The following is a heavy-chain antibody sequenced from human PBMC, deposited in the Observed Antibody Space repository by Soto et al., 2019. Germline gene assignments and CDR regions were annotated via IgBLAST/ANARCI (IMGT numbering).Heavy chain of an antibody. Sequence: QVQLQQWGAGLLKPSETLSLTCAVYGASFSAYSWTWIRQPPGKGLEWLGEINHRGSTNYNTSLRSRATISVDTSKNQFSLRLSSVAAAATAVYYCARVMPPAVRRSSIAFRLYRRFDPWGQGTLVAVSS. V-gene: IGHV4-34*01. J-gene: IGHJ5*02. CDR1: GASFSAYS. D-gene: IGHD6-6*01. CDR2: INHRGST. CDR3: ARVMPPAVRRSSIAFRLYRRFDP.